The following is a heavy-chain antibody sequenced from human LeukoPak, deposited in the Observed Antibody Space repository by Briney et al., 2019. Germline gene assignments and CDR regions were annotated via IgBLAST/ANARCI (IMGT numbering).Heavy chain of an antibody. CDR3: ARESTGWGSYLDY. J-gene: IGHJ4*02. Sequence: SETLSLTCTVSGGSISSYYWSWIRQPPGKGLEWIGYIYYSGSTNYNPSLKSRVTISVDTSKNQFSLKLSSVTAADTAVYYCARESTGWGSYLDYWGQGTLVTVSS. CDR1: GGSISSYY. CDR2: IYYSGST. D-gene: IGHD3-10*01. V-gene: IGHV4-59*01.